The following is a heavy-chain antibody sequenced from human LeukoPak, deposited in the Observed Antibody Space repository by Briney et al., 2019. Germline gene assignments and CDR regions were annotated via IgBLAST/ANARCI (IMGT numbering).Heavy chain of an antibody. J-gene: IGHJ3*02. V-gene: IGHV3-48*04. D-gene: IGHD5-18*01. CDR3: ARRGRRYSYGPRTPGADAFDI. Sequence: GGSLRLSCAASGFTFSSYRMNWVRQAPGKGLEWVSYISSSSSTIYYADSVKGRFTISRDNAKNSLYLQMNSLRAEDTAVYYCARRGRRYSYGPRTPGADAFDIWGQGTMVTVSS. CDR2: ISSSSSTI. CDR1: GFTFSSYR.